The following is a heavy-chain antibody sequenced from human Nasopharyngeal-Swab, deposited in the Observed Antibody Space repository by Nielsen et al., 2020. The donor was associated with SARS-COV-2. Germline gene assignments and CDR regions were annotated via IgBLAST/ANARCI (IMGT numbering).Heavy chain of an antibody. CDR1: GFSFDDYA. CDR3: AKDRGVGALDY. Sequence: GGSLRLSCAASGFSFDDYAMSWVRQAPGKGLEWVSAISGSGGSTYYADSVKGRFTISRDNSKNTLYLQMNSLRAEDTAVYYCAKDRGVGALDYWGQGTLVTVSS. D-gene: IGHD1-26*01. J-gene: IGHJ4*02. V-gene: IGHV3-23*01. CDR2: ISGSGGST.